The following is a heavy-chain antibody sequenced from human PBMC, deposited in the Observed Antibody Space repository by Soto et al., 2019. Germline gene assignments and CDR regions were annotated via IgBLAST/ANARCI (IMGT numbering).Heavy chain of an antibody. D-gene: IGHD3-3*01. CDR2: ISYDGSDN. Sequence: QVQLVESGGGVVQPGRSLRLSCAASGLTLSSYGMHWVRQAPGKGLGWVAVISYDGSDNYYANSVKGRFTISRGNSKNPLYLQMISLRAEDTAVYYCATDEEKECLPLGGKVDYWGQGTLVTVSS. J-gene: IGHJ4*02. CDR3: ATDEEKECLPLGGKVDY. CDR1: GLTLSSYG. V-gene: IGHV3-30*03.